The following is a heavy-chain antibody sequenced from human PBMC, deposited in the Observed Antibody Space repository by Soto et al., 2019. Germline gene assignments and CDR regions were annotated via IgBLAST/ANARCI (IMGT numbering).Heavy chain of an antibody. CDR1: GGTFSKDA. V-gene: IGHV1-69*01. CDR2: LIPVFGSP. Sequence: QVQLVQSGAEVKKPGSSVTVSCKNSGGTFSKDAINWVRQAPGQGLEWMGLLIPVFGSPIYAQKFQGRIRITADESTSTAFMDLSSLRSEYTAVYYCTRVLGYTFEPGKTRYYAMDVWGQGTTVSVSS. J-gene: IGHJ6*02. CDR3: TRVLGYTFEPGKTRYYAMDV. D-gene: IGHD5-18*01.